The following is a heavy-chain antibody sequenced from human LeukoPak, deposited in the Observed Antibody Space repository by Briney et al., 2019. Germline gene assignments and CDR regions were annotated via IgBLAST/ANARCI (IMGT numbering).Heavy chain of an antibody. CDR3: ARDLSGFRSSTSNGYMDV. CDR1: GYTFTSYY. CDR2: MNPSGGST. J-gene: IGHJ6*03. D-gene: IGHD2-2*01. V-gene: IGHV1-46*01. Sequence: ASVKVSCKASGYTFTSYYMHWVRQAPGQGLEWMGIMNPSGGSTSYAQKFQGRVTMTRDTSTSTVYMELSSLRSEDTAVYYCARDLSGFRSSTSNGYMDVWGKGTTVTVSS.